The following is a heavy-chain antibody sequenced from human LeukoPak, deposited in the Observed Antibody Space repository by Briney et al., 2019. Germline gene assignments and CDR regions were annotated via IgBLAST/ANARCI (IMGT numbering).Heavy chain of an antibody. CDR1: GGSISSNNW. CDR3: ARRSMVRTVGYYYGMDV. D-gene: IGHD4/OR15-4a*01. CDR2: IYHDGST. Sequence: SETLSLTCAVSGGSISSNNWWIWVRQSPEKGLEWIGEIYHDGSTNYNPSLKSRVTISIDTSKKQFSLKLSSVTAADTAVYYCARRSMVRTVGYYYGMDVWGQGTTVTVSS. J-gene: IGHJ6*02. V-gene: IGHV4-4*02.